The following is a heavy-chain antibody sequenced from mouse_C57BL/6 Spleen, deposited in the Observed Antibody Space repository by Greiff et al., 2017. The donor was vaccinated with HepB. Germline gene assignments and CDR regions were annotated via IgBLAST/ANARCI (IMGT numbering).Heavy chain of an antibody. CDR1: GYSITSDY. J-gene: IGHJ4*01. V-gene: IGHV3-8*01. Sequence: EVMLVESGPGLAKPSQTLSLTCSVTGYSITSDYWNWIRKFPGNKLEYMGYISYSGSTYYNPSLKSRISITRDTSKNQYYLQLNSVTTEDTATYYCARGGNDDTYGDYAMDYWGQGTSVTVSS. CDR2: ISYSGST. D-gene: IGHD2-12*01. CDR3: ARGGNDDTYGDYAMDY.